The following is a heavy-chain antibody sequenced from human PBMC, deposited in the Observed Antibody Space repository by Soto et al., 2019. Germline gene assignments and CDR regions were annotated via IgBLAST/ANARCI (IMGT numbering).Heavy chain of an antibody. J-gene: IGHJ4*02. D-gene: IGHD6-19*01. CDR2: INRDGSSK. V-gene: IGHV3-74*01. Sequence: VQLVESGGDLVQPGGSLRLSCAASGFTFSSFYMQWVRQAPGKGLVWVARINRDGSSKNYADSVKGRFTISRDNAKNALYLQMNSLGGDETAVYYCARDGWAVAENWGQGTLVTVSS. CDR1: GFTFSSFY. CDR3: ARDGWAVAEN.